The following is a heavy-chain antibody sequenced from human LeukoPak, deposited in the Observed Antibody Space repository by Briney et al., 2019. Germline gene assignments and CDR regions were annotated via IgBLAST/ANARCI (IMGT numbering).Heavy chain of an antibody. J-gene: IGHJ4*02. CDR1: GGSISRSSYY. V-gene: IGHV4-39*01. Sequence: SETLSPTCSVSGGSISRSSYYWGWIRQPPGKGLEWIGSIYYSGRTYYNPSLKSRVTISVDTSNSPFSLKLSSVTAADTAVYYCASGPRPFDYWGQGTLVTVSS. CDR3: ASGPRPFDY. CDR2: IYYSGRT.